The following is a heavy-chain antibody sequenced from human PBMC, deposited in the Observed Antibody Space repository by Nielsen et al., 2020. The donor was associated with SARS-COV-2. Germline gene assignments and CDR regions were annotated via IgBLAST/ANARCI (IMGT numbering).Heavy chain of an antibody. CDR1: GFTFSNYG. V-gene: IGHV3-30*18. D-gene: IGHD3-9*01. CDR2: TSYDGSKT. CDR3: AKDRTEYYDVLTGYLDH. Sequence: GESLKISCAAFGFTFSNYGMHWVRQAPGKGLEWVAVTSYDGSKTYYADSVKGRFTFSRDNFKNTLYLQMNSLRAEDTAVYYCAKDRTEYYDVLTGYLDHWGQGTLVTVSS. J-gene: IGHJ4*02.